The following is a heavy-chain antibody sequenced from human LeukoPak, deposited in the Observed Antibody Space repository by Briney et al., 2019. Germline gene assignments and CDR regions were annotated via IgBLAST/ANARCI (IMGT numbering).Heavy chain of an antibody. CDR3: ARVGVLLWFGEPSRYYYFDY. V-gene: IGHV1-2*04. CDR1: GGTFSSYA. CDR2: INPNSGGT. J-gene: IGHJ4*02. Sequence: ASVKVSCKASGGTFSSYAISWVRQAPGQGLEWMGWINPNSGGTNYAQKFQGWVTMTRDTSISTAYMELSRLRSDDTAVYYCARVGVLLWFGEPSRYYYFDYWGQGTLVTVSS. D-gene: IGHD3-10*01.